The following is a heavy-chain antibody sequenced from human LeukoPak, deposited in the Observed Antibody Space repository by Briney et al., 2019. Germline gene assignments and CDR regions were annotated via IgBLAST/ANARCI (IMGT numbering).Heavy chain of an antibody. CDR3: AREYVRGSSSSRGSWFDP. D-gene: IGHD6-6*01. V-gene: IGHV1-2*02. CDR2: INPNSGGT. Sequence: GASVKVSCKASGYTFTDYYIHWVRQAPGQGLEWMGWINPNSGGTSYAQKFQGRVTMTRDTSSTTAYMDLSSLRSDDTAVYYCAREYVRGSSSSRGSWFDPWGQGTLVTVSS. J-gene: IGHJ5*02. CDR1: GYTFTDYY.